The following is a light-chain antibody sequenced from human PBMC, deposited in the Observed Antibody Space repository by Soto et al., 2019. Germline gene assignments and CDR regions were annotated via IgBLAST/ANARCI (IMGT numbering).Light chain of an antibody. CDR1: QSVLYSSNNKNY. CDR3: QQYYSTLLT. Sequence: DIVMTQSPDSLAVSLGERATLNCKSSQSVLYSSNNKNYLAWYQQKPGQPPKLLIYWASTRESGVPDRFSGSGSGTDFTLTISSLQAEDVAVYYCQQYYSTLLTFGQGTRLEIK. V-gene: IGKV4-1*01. CDR2: WAS. J-gene: IGKJ5*01.